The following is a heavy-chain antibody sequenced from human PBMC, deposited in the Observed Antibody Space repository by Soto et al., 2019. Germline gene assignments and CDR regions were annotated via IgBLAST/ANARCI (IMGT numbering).Heavy chain of an antibody. Sequence: SETLSLTCTVSGGSISSYYWSWIRQPPGKGLEWIGYIYYSGSTNYNPSLKSRVTISVDTSKNQFSLKLSSVTAADTAVYYCARIGGGEYRGVDYWGQGTLVTVSS. CDR1: GGSISSYY. CDR2: IYYSGST. D-gene: IGHD2-21*01. V-gene: IGHV4-59*01. J-gene: IGHJ4*02. CDR3: ARIGGGEYRGVDY.